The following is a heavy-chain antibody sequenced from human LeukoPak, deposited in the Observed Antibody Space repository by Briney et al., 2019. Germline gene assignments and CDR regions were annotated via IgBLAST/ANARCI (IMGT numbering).Heavy chain of an antibody. D-gene: IGHD3-3*01. V-gene: IGHV4-59*08. J-gene: IGHJ4*02. CDR1: GGSISSYY. Sequence: SETLSLTCTVSGGSISSYYWSWIRQPPGKGLEWIGYIFYSGSTNYNPSLKSRLTISVDTSKNQFSLKLSPVTAADTAVYYCARTYDFWSGSQSYFDYWGQGTLVTVSS. CDR2: IFYSGST. CDR3: ARTYDFWSGSQSYFDY.